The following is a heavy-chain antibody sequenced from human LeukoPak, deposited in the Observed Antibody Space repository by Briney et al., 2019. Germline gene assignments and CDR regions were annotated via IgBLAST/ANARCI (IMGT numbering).Heavy chain of an antibody. CDR2: INHSGST. CDR3: ASQGGYCSGGSCYGGYYYYGMDV. D-gene: IGHD2-15*01. J-gene: IGHJ6*02. Sequence: SETLSLTCAVYGGSFSGYYWSWIRQPPGKGLEWIGEINHSGSTNYNPSLKSRVTISVDTSKNQFSLKLNSVTAADTAVYYCASQGGYCSGGSCYGGYYYYGMDVWGQGTTVTVSS. V-gene: IGHV4-34*01. CDR1: GGSFSGYY.